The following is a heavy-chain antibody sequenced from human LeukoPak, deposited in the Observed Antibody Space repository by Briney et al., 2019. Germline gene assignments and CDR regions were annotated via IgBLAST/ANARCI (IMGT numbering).Heavy chain of an antibody. J-gene: IGHJ4*02. CDR2: ITGSGGST. CDR3: AKRRYSSSWLIDY. Sequence: GGTLRLSCAASGFTFSNYGLSWVRQAPGKGLEWVSGITGSGGSTYYADSVKGRFTISRDNSKNTLYLQMNSLRAEDTAVYYCAKRRYSSSWLIDYWGQGTLVTVSS. CDR1: GFTFSNYG. V-gene: IGHV3-23*01. D-gene: IGHD6-13*01.